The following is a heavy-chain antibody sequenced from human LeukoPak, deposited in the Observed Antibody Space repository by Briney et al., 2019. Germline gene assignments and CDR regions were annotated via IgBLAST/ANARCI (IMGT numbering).Heavy chain of an antibody. D-gene: IGHD3-10*01. CDR3: AKEQVRGVSLFDY. J-gene: IGHJ4*02. CDR2: ISYDGSNK. CDR1: GFTFSSYV. V-gene: IGHV3-30*04. Sequence: GGSLRLSCAASGFTFSSYVMHWVRQAPGKGLEWVAIISYDGSNKYYADSVKGRFTISRDNSKNTLYLQMNSLRAEDTAVYYCAKEQVRGVSLFDYWGQGTLVTVSS.